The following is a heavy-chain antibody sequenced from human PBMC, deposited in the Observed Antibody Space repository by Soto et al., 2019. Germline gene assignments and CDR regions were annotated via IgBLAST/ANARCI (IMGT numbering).Heavy chain of an antibody. J-gene: IGHJ5*02. CDR3: ARPATPHNWFDP. Sequence: SVKVTCKASGGTFSSYAISWVRQAPGQGLEWMGGIIPIFGTANYAQKFQGRVTITADESTSTAYMELSSLRSEDTAVYYCARPATPHNWFDPWGQGTLVTVS. CDR2: IIPIFGTA. CDR1: GGTFSSYA. D-gene: IGHD2-15*01. V-gene: IGHV1-69*13.